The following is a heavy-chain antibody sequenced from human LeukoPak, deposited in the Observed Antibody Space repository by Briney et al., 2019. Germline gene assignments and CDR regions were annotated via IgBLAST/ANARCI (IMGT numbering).Heavy chain of an antibody. CDR3: ASFYYYGSGSYYTDAFDI. CDR2: FDPEDGET. D-gene: IGHD3-10*01. CDR1: GYTLTELS. V-gene: IGHV1-24*01. Sequence: ASVKVSCKVSGYTLTELSMHWVRQAPGKGLEWMGGFDPEDGETIYAQKFQGRVTMTEDTSTDTAYMELSSLRSEDTAVYYCASFYYYGSGSYYTDAFDIWGQGTMVTVSS. J-gene: IGHJ3*02.